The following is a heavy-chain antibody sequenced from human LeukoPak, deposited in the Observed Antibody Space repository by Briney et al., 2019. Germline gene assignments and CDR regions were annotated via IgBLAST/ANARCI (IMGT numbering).Heavy chain of an antibody. Sequence: SETLSLTCTVSGGSISSYYWSWIRQPPGKGLEWIGRIYTSGSTNYNPSLKSRVTISVDTSKNQFSLKLSSVTAADTAVYYCARHHSYYYDSSAPFDYWGQGTLVTVSS. D-gene: IGHD3-22*01. CDR1: GGSISSYY. V-gene: IGHV4-59*08. CDR3: ARHHSYYYDSSAPFDY. CDR2: IYTSGST. J-gene: IGHJ4*02.